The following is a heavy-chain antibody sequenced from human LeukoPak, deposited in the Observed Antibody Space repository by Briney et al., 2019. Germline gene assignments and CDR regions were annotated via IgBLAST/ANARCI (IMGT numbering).Heavy chain of an antibody. V-gene: IGHV1-69*13. J-gene: IGHJ5*02. CDR3: ARDHTWGNYYGSGSDNWFDP. Sequence: ASVKVSCKASGGTFSSYAISWVRQAPGQGLEWMGGIIPIFGTANYAQKFQGRVTITADESTSTAYMELSSLRSEDTAVYYCARDHTWGNYYGSGSDNWFDPWGQGTLVTVSS. CDR1: GGTFSSYA. CDR2: IIPIFGTA. D-gene: IGHD3-10*01.